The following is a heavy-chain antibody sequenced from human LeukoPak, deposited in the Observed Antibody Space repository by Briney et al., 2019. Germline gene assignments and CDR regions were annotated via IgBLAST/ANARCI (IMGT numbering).Heavy chain of an antibody. J-gene: IGHJ6*02. Sequence: ASVTVSCTASGYTFTGYYMHWVRQAPGQGLEWMGRINPNSGGTNYAQKFQGRVTMTRDTSISTAYMELSRLRSDDTAVYYCAREEQWLVLPYYYYGMDVWGQGTTVTVSS. V-gene: IGHV1-2*06. CDR2: INPNSGGT. D-gene: IGHD6-19*01. CDR1: GYTFTGYY. CDR3: AREEQWLVLPYYYYGMDV.